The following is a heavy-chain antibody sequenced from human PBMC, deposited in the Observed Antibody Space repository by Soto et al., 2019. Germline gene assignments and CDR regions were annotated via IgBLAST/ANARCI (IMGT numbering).Heavy chain of an antibody. J-gene: IGHJ4*02. Sequence: SVKVSCKASGGTFSSHAISWVRQAPGQGLEWMGGIIPIFGTANYAQKFQGRVTITADESTSTAYMELSSLRSEDTAVYYCARDLGTAMVIPYWGQGTQVTVSS. V-gene: IGHV1-69*13. D-gene: IGHD5-18*01. CDR3: ARDLGTAMVIPY. CDR1: GGTFSSHA. CDR2: IIPIFGTA.